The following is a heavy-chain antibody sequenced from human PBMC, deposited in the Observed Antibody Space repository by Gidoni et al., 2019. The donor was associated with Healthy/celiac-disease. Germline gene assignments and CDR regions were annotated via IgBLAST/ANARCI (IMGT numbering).Heavy chain of an antibody. CDR2: ISGSGGST. CDR3: AKDLLARGCYDSSGL. Sequence: EVQLLESGGGLVQPGGSLRLSCAASGFTFSSYAMRWVRQAPGKGLEWVAAISGSGGSTYYADSVKGRFTISRDNSKNTLYLQMNSLRAEDTAVYYCAKDLLARGCYDSSGLWGQGTLVTVSS. CDR1: GFTFSSYA. V-gene: IGHV3-23*01. J-gene: IGHJ4*02. D-gene: IGHD3-22*01.